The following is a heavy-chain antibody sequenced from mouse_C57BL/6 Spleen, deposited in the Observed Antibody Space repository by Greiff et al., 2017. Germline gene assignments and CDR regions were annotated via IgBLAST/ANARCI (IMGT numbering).Heavy chain of an antibody. Sequence: QVQLQQPGAELVRPGSSVKLSCKASGYTFTSYWMHWVKQRPIQGLEWIGNIDPSDSETHYNQKFKDKATLTVDKSSSTAYMQLSSLTSEDSAVYYCARGYSNYVGYFDVWGTGTTVTVSS. J-gene: IGHJ1*03. V-gene: IGHV1-52*01. CDR1: GYTFTSYW. D-gene: IGHD2-5*01. CDR3: ARGYSNYVGYFDV. CDR2: IDPSDSET.